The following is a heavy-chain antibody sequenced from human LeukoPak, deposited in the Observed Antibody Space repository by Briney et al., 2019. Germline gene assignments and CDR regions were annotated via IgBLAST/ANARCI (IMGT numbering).Heavy chain of an antibody. CDR1: GFTFSSYW. CDR3: AELGITMIGGV. D-gene: IGHD3-10*02. Sequence: PGGSLRLSCAASGFTFSSYWMGWVRQAPGKGLEWVANIKQDGSEKYYVDSVKGRFTISRDNAKNSLFLQMNSLRAEGTAVYYCAELGITMIGGVWGKGTTVTISS. J-gene: IGHJ6*04. CDR2: IKQDGSEK. V-gene: IGHV3-7*01.